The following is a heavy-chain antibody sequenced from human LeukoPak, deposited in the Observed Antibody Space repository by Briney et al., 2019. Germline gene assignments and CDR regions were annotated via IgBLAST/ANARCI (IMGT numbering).Heavy chain of an antibody. D-gene: IGHD2-2*02. CDR3: ARGPPYLLSDY. CDR2: IYYSGST. J-gene: IGHJ4*02. V-gene: IGHV4-59*01. CDR1: GGSISSYY. Sequence: SETLSLTCTVSGGSISSYYWSWIRQPPGKGLEWIGYIYYSGSTNYNPSLKSRLTISVDTSKNQFSLKLSPVTAADTTVYYCARGPPYLLSDYWAQGTLVTVSS.